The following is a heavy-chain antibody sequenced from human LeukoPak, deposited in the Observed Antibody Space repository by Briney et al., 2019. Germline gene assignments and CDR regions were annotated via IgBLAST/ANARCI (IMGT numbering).Heavy chain of an antibody. CDR1: GFTFSNYW. D-gene: IGHD2-2*01. CDR3: VRDYQFIQEV. V-gene: IGHV3-74*01. CDR2: ISTDGKST. Sequence: PGGSLRLSCVASGFTFSNYWMLWVRQAPGKGLMWVSLISTDGKSTRYAESVKGRFTISRDNAKNALYLQMDILSVEDTALYFCVRDYQFIQEVWGQGTTVTVSS. J-gene: IGHJ6*02.